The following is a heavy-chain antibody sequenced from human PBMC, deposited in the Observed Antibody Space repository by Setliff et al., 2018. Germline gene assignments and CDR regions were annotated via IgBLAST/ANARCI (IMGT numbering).Heavy chain of an antibody. Sequence: ASVKVSCKASGYTFANSIVSWVRQAPGQGLEWMGWISAYNGKTYIKEKFQGRLSMTTDTSTNTGYMELRNLTPDDTAVYYCARDLNRWFGEFAFDIWGQGTMVTVS. CDR1: GYTFANSI. V-gene: IGHV1-18*04. J-gene: IGHJ3*02. CDR3: ARDLNRWFGEFAFDI. D-gene: IGHD3-10*01. CDR2: ISAYNGKT.